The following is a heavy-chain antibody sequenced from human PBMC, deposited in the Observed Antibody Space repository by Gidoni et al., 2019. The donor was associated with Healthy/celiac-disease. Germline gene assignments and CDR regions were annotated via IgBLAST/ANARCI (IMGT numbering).Heavy chain of an antibody. D-gene: IGHD6-6*01. J-gene: IGHJ5*02. Sequence: QVQLVQSGAEVKKPGSSVKVSCKASGGTFSSYAISWVRQAPGQGLEWMGGIIPIFGTANYAQKFQGRVTITADESTSTAYMELSSLRSEDTAVYYCARGGGSSWDPSPDNWFDPWGQGTLVTVSS. CDR1: GGTFSSYA. CDR2: IIPIFGTA. V-gene: IGHV1-69*01. CDR3: ARGGGSSWDPSPDNWFDP.